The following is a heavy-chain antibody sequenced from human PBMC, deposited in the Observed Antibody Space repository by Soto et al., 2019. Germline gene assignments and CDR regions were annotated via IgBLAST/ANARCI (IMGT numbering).Heavy chain of an antibody. CDR1: GGSISSGGYY. D-gene: IGHD1-20*01. CDR3: ARLVYHYYYMDV. J-gene: IGHJ6*03. Sequence: QVQLQESGPGLVKPSQTLSLTCTVSGGSISSGGYYWSWIRQHPGKGLEWIGYIYYSGSTYYNPSLKIRVTISVDTSKNQFSLKLSSVTAADTAVYYCARLVYHYYYMDVWGKGTTVTVSS. V-gene: IGHV4-31*03. CDR2: IYYSGST.